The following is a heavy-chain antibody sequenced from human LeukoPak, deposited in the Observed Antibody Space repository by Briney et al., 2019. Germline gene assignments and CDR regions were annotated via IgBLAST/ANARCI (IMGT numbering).Heavy chain of an antibody. CDR2: IYYSGST. D-gene: IGHD5-18*01. Sequence: PETLSLTCTVSGGSISSSSYYWGWIRQPPGKGLEWIGSIYYSGSTYYNPSLKSRVTISVDTSKNQFSLKLSSVTAADTAVYYCARVWLWYYFDYWGQGTLVTVSS. J-gene: IGHJ4*02. CDR1: GGSISSSSYY. CDR3: ARVWLWYYFDY. V-gene: IGHV4-39*07.